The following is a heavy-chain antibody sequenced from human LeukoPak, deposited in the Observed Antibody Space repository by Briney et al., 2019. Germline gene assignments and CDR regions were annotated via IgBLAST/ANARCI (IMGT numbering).Heavy chain of an antibody. D-gene: IGHD4-23*01. V-gene: IGHV5-51*01. CDR2: IYPGDSDT. Sequence: GESLKISWKGSGYSFSNYWIGWVREMPGKGLEWMAIIYPGDSDTRYSPSFQGQVTISADKSISTAYLQWSSLKASDTAIYYCARRGGNDAFDIWGQGTMVNVSA. CDR1: GYSFSNYW. J-gene: IGHJ3*02. CDR3: ARRGGNDAFDI.